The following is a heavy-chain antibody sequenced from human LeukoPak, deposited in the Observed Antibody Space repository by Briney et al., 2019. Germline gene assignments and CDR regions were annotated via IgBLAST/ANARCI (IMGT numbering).Heavy chain of an antibody. CDR3: AKDLAPDYYYYGMDV. Sequence: GGSLRLSCAASGFTFSSYSMNWVRQAPGKGLEWVAVISYDGSNKYYADSVKGRFTISRDNSKNTLYLQMNSLRAEDTAVYYCAKDLAPDYYYYGMDVWGQGTTVTVSS. CDR2: ISYDGSNK. J-gene: IGHJ6*02. V-gene: IGHV3-30*18. CDR1: GFTFSSYS. D-gene: IGHD3-16*01.